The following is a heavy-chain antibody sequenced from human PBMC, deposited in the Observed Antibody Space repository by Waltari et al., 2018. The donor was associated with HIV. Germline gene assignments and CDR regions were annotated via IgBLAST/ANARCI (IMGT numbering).Heavy chain of an antibody. CDR3: ARESYYYDSSGYPLAY. Sequence: DVQLEESGGGLVQPGGSLRLSCAASGFTFNTFGFNWVRQAPGKELEWVSYISTSSRPIYYADSVKGRFTISRDDAKNSLYLEMNSLRADDTAVYYCARESYYYDSSGYPLAYWGQGILVTVSS. V-gene: IGHV3-48*04. J-gene: IGHJ4*02. CDR1: GFTFNTFG. D-gene: IGHD3-22*01. CDR2: ISTSSRPI.